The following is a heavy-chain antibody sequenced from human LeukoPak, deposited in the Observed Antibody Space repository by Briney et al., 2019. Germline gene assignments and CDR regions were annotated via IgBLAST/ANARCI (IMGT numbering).Heavy chain of an antibody. V-gene: IGHV4-34*01. CDR2: INHSGST. D-gene: IGHD5-18*01. Sequence: SETLSLTCAVYGGSFSGYYWSWVRQPPEKGLEWIGEINHSGSTNYNPSLKSRVTISVDTSKNQFSLKLSSVTAADTAVYYCARDRYSYGYDAYFDYWGQGTLVTVSS. CDR1: GGSFSGYY. J-gene: IGHJ4*02. CDR3: ARDRYSYGYDAYFDY.